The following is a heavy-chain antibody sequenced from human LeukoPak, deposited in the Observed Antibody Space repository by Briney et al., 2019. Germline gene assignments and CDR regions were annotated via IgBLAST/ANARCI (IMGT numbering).Heavy chain of an antibody. J-gene: IGHJ4*02. CDR3: AKEPASGSCFDY. Sequence: GGSLRLSCAASGFTFSSYAMSWVRQAPGKGLGWVSGISGSGTSTYYADSVKGRFTISRDNSKNTLYLQMNSLRAEDTALYYCAKEPASGSCFDYWGQGTLVTVSS. CDR2: ISGSGTST. D-gene: IGHD3-10*01. CDR1: GFTFSSYA. V-gene: IGHV3-23*01.